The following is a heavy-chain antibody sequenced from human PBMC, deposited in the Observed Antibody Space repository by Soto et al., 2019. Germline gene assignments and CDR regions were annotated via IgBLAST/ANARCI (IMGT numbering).Heavy chain of an antibody. V-gene: IGHV3-66*01. CDR3: TRGFCNSSSCYANWFDP. CDR1: GFAVGSNY. D-gene: IGHD2-2*01. CDR2: IYIGGGT. J-gene: IGHJ5*02. Sequence: EVQLVESGGGLVRPGGPVRLSCAASGFAVGSNYMSWVRQAPGKGLEWVSLIYIGGGTHYADSVKGRFTISRDNSKNTLYLQMNSLRAEDTAVYHCTRGFCNSSSCYANWFDPWGQGTLVTVSS.